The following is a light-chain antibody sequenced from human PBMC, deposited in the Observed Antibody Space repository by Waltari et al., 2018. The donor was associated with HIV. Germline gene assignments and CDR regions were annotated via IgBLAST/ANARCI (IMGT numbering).Light chain of an antibody. CDR2: LDGSGSY. CDR3: ETWDGNTHVV. V-gene: IGLV4-60*02. Sequence: QPVLTQSSSAPASLGSSVKLTCTLSSGHRSYIIAWHQQQPGKAPRYLMKLDGSGSYKKGSGVPDRFSGSSSGAGRYLTISSLQCEDEADYYCETWDGNTHVVFGGGTKLTVL. J-gene: IGLJ2*01. CDR1: SGHRSYI.